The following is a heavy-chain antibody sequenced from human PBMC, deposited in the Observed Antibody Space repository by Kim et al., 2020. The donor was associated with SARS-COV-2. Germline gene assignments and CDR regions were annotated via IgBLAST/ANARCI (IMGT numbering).Heavy chain of an antibody. J-gene: IGHJ4*02. V-gene: IGHV3-7*01. CDR1: GFTFSNYW. Sequence: GGSLRLSCVASGFTFSNYWMSWVRQAPGKGLECVACIKSDGSDKFYVDSLKGRFTISRDNAKNSLYLQMNSVRAEDTALYYCATTCRVPEFWGRGTLVSVSS. D-gene: IGHD2-15*01. CDR3: ATTCRVPEF. CDR2: IKSDGSDK.